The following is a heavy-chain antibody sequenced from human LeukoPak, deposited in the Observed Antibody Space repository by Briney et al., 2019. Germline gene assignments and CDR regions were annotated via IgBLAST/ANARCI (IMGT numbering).Heavy chain of an antibody. D-gene: IGHD3-22*01. J-gene: IGHJ4*02. V-gene: IGHV4-59*08. Sequence: PSETLSLTCAVCGWSFSGYYWSWIRQSPGKGLEGIGYVSNSGTTNYRPSLMSRGTVSVDPSQDHVSLMLASMPAADRGPDYCVRHHSSAYPFDYWGQGTLVTVSS. CDR2: VSNSGTT. CDR1: GWSFSGYY. CDR3: VRHHSSAYPFDY.